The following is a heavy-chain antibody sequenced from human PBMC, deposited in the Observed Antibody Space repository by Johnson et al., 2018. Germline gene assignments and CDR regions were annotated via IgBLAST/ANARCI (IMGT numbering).Heavy chain of an antibody. CDR1: GFTFDDYG. D-gene: IGHD7-27*01. J-gene: IGHJ4*02. Sequence: VQLVQSGGGLVQPGRSLRLSCAASGFTFDDYGMHWVRQAPGKGLEWVSGISWNSGDIGYADSVKGRFTVSRDNAKNSLFLQMNSLRHEDTALYYCVKETTNWGSWRFDYWGQGALVTVSS. CDR2: ISWNSGDI. V-gene: IGHV3-9*01. CDR3: VKETTNWGSWRFDY.